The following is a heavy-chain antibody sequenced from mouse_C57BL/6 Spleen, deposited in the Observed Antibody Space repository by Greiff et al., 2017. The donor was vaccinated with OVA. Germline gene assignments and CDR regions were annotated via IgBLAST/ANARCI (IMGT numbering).Heavy chain of an antibody. V-gene: IGHV5-17*01. D-gene: IGHD1-1*01. J-gene: IGHJ2*01. CDR3: ARGGYYYGFLDY. CDR1: GFTFSDYG. Sequence: EVMLVESGGGLVKPGGSLKLSCAASGFTFSDYGMHWVRQAPEKGLEWVAYISSGSSTIYYADTVKGRFTISRDNAKNTLFLQMTSLRSEDTAMYYCARGGYYYGFLDYWGQGTTLTVSS. CDR2: ISSGSSTI.